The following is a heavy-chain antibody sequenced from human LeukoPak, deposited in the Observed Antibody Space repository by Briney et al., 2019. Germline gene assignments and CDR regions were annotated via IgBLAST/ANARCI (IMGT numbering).Heavy chain of an antibody. CDR2: IYYSGST. Sequence: KPSETLSLTCTVSGGSISSYYWSWIRQPPGKGLEWIGYIYYSGSTNYNPSLKSRVTISVDTSKNQFSLKLSSVTAADTAVYYCARGGYYDFWSGYYWYYFDYWGPGNPGHRLL. J-gene: IGHJ4*02. V-gene: IGHV4-59*01. CDR3: ARGGYYDFWSGYYWYYFDY. CDR1: GGSISSYY. D-gene: IGHD3-3*01.